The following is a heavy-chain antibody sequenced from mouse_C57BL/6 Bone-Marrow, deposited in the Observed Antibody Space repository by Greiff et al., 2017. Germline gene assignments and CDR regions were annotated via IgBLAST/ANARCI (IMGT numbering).Heavy chain of an antibody. J-gene: IGHJ3*01. CDR1: GYTFTSYW. CDR2: IYPSDSGT. V-gene: IGHV1-61*01. Sequence: QVQLQQSGAELVRPGSSVKLSCKASGYTFTSYWMDWVKQRPGQGLEWIGKIYPSDSGTHYNQKFKDKATLTVDKSSSTAYMQLSSLTSEDSAVYFCACYCEYAWFAYWCQGARITVSA. D-gene: IGHD2-4*01. CDR3: ACYCEYAWFAY.